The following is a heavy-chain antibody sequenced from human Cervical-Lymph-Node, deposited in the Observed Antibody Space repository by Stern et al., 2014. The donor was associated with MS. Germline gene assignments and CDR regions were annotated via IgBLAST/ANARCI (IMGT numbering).Heavy chain of an antibody. CDR2: MNWNGGIT. D-gene: IGHD6-19*01. Sequence: EEQLVESGGGVVRPGGSLRLACEGFGFTFQDNGMSWVRQDPGKGLEGVAGMNWNGGITGYADSVKGRFTISRDNAKNCLYLQMSSLRAEDTALYHCARGRLEQWLLPFDYWGQGTLVTVSS. CDR1: GFTFQDNG. CDR3: ARGRLEQWLLPFDY. V-gene: IGHV3-20*01. J-gene: IGHJ4*02.